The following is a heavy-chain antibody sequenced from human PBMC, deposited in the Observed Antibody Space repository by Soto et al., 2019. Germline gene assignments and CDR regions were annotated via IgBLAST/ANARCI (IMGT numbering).Heavy chain of an antibody. V-gene: IGHV1-69*08. D-gene: IGHD3-10*01. Sequence: QVQLVQSGAEVKKPGSSVKVSCKASADTFTGYTVTWVRQAPGQGLEWVGRAIPILGASNFAQKFQGSVTISADKSADTAYMVLTGLTSEDTAVYYCARSRGSYYTNFDSWGQGTLVTVSS. CDR2: AIPILGAS. CDR1: ADTFTGYT. CDR3: ARSRGSYYTNFDS. J-gene: IGHJ4*02.